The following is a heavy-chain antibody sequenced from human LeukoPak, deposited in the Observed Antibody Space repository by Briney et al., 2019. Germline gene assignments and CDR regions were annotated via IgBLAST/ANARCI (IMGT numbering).Heavy chain of an antibody. CDR3: ARGCGSGWLCYFDY. V-gene: IGHV6-1*01. J-gene: IGHJ4*02. D-gene: IGHD6-19*01. CDR2: TYYRSKWYN. CDR1: GDSVSSNSAA. Sequence: SQTLSLTCAISGDSVSSNSAAWNWIRQSPSRGLEWLGRTYYRSKWYNDYAVSVKSRITINPDTSKNQFSLKLSSVTAADTAVYYCARGCGSGWLCYFDYWGQGTLVTVSS.